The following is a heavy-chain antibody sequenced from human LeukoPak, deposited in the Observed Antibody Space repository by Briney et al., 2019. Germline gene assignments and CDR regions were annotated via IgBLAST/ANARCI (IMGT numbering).Heavy chain of an antibody. CDR3: ARHFGSPSPGVQH. Sequence: GESLKISCKGSGYNLTRYWIGWVRQMPGKGLEWMGIIYPGDSETRYSPSFQDQVTISADKSISTAYLQWSSLKASDTAVYYCARHFGSPSPGVQHWGQGTPVIVSS. CDR2: IYPGDSET. CDR1: GYNLTRYW. J-gene: IGHJ1*01. V-gene: IGHV5-51*01. D-gene: IGHD3-3*01.